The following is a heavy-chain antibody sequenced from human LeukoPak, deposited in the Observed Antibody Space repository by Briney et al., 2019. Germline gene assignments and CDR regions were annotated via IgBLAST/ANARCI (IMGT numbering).Heavy chain of an antibody. D-gene: IGHD1-26*01. V-gene: IGHV3-21*01. Sequence: GGSLRLSCAASGFTFSSYAMSWVRQAPGKGLEWVSSISSSSSYIYYADSVKGRFTISRDNANNSLYLQMNSLRAEDTAMYYCAGSGSYGGYYFDYWGQGTLVTVSS. CDR1: GFTFSSYA. J-gene: IGHJ4*02. CDR3: AGSGSYGGYYFDY. CDR2: ISSSSSYI.